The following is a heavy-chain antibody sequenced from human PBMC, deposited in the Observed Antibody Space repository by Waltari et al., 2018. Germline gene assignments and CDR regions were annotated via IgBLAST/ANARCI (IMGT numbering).Heavy chain of an antibody. J-gene: IGHJ4*02. CDR1: GFTFSSSW. CDR3: ARHWNWAWDY. V-gene: IGHV3-7*01. D-gene: IGHD1-7*01. Sequence: EVQLVASGGGLVQPGGSLRLSCVASGFTFSSSWMSWVRQAPGKGLEWVANTNEDGTAKHYVDSVKGRFTISRDNAKNSLYLQMSDLRAEDTAVYYCARHWNWAWDYWGQGTLVTVSS. CDR2: TNEDGTAK.